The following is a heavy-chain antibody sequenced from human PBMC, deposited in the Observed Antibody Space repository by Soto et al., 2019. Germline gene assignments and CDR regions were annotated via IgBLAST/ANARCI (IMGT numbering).Heavy chain of an antibody. J-gene: IGHJ4*02. Sequence: PSETLSLTCTVSGGSVSSGSYYWSWIRQPPGKGLEWIGYIYYSGSTNYNPSLKSRVTISVDTSKNQFSLKLSSVTAADTAVYYCARDVSAGYSGYDTPGGLFYFDYWGQGTLVTVSS. CDR2: IYYSGST. V-gene: IGHV4-61*01. D-gene: IGHD5-12*01. CDR1: GGSVSSGSYY. CDR3: ARDVSAGYSGYDTPGGLFYFDY.